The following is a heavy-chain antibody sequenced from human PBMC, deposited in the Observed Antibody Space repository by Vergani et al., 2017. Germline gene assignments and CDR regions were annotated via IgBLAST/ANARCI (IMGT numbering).Heavy chain of an antibody. Sequence: VQVVESGGGLIKPGGSLRLSCVVSGITFKNAWINWVRQAPGKGLEWVAVISYDGSNKYYADSVKGRFTISRDNSKNTLYLQMNSLRAEDTAVYYCAKEGSSWYRWFDPWGQGTLVTVSS. V-gene: IGHV3-30*18. J-gene: IGHJ5*02. D-gene: IGHD6-13*01. CDR2: ISYDGSNK. CDR1: GITFKNAW. CDR3: AKEGSSWYRWFDP.